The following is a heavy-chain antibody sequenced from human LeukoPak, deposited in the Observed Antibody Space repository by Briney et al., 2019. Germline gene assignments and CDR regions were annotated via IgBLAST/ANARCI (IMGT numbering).Heavy chain of an antibody. D-gene: IGHD2-15*01. Sequence: VASVEVSCKASGYNFISYAMHWVRQAPGQRLEWMGWIHTDNGDTKYSHYFLGRVTITRDTSANTAYMELSSLRSEDTAVYYCARDRVVGLAPFDPWGQGTLVTVSS. CDR2: IHTDNGDT. CDR1: GYNFISYA. CDR3: ARDRVVGLAPFDP. J-gene: IGHJ5*02. V-gene: IGHV1-3*04.